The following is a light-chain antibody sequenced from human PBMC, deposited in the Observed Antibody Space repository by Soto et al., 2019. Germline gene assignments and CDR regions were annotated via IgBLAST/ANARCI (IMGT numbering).Light chain of an antibody. CDR1: QSVTSSD. V-gene: IGKV3-20*01. Sequence: FVLTQSPGTLSLSPGERATLSCRASQSVTSSDLAWYQQKPGQAPRLLISGASSRATGIPDRFSGSGSGTDFTLTISRLEPEDFAVFYCHHYGTSPPTFGQGTKVDIK. CDR2: GAS. J-gene: IGKJ1*01. CDR3: HHYGTSPPT.